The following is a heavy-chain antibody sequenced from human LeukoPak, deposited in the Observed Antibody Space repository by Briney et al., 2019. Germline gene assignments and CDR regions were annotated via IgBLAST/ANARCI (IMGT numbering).Heavy chain of an antibody. CDR3: ARGASYYFGSGMSYYFDY. CDR2: IFYSGIT. D-gene: IGHD3-10*01. J-gene: IGHJ4*02. Sequence: SETLSLTCTVSGGSISSHYWSWIRQPPGKGLEWIGFIFYSGITNYNPSLKSRVTISVDTSKNQFSLRLSSVTAADTAVYYCARGASYYFGSGMSYYFDYWGQGTLVTVSS. CDR1: GGSISSHY. V-gene: IGHV4-59*11.